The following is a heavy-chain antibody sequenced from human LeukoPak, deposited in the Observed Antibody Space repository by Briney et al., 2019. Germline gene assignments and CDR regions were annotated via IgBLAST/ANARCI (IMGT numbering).Heavy chain of an antibody. Sequence: AETLSLTCTVSGGSISSYYWSWIRQPPGKGLEWIGYIYYSGSINYNPSLKSRVTISVDTSKNQFSLKLSSVTAADTAVYYCARGREVTEADAFDIWGQGSMVTVSS. CDR3: ARGREVTEADAFDI. V-gene: IGHV4-59*01. CDR2: IYYSGSI. D-gene: IGHD5-18*01. CDR1: GGSISSYY. J-gene: IGHJ3*02.